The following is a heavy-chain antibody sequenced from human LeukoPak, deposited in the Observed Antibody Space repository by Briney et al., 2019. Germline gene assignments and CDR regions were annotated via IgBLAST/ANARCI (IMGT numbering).Heavy chain of an antibody. J-gene: IGHJ6*03. D-gene: IGHD5-24*01. V-gene: IGHV3-21*01. CDR1: GFTFSSYS. Sequence: PGGSLRLSCAASGFTFSSYSMNWVRQAPGKGLEWVSSISSSSSYIYYADSVKGRFTISRNNDKNSLYLQMNSLRAEDTAVYYCARAAGRDGYNFNYYYMDVWGKGTTVTVSS. CDR2: ISSSSSYI. CDR3: ARAAGRDGYNFNYYYMDV.